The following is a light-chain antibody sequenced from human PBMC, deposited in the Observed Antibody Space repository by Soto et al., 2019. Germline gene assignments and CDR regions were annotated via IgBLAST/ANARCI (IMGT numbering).Light chain of an antibody. CDR2: SNN. J-gene: IGLJ2*01. V-gene: IGLV1-44*01. CDR3: AAWDDSLGAVV. CDR1: SSNIGSNT. Sequence: QSVLTQPPSASGTPGQRVTISCSGSSSNIGSNTVNWYQQLPGTAPKLLIYSNNQRPSGVPDRFSGSKSGTSASLAISGLQSDDESDYYCAAWDDSLGAVVFGGGTKVTVL.